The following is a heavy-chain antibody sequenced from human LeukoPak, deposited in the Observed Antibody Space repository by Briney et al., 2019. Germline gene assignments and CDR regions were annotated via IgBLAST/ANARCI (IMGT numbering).Heavy chain of an antibody. J-gene: IGHJ4*02. Sequence: ASVKVSCKASGGTFSSYAISWVRQAPGQGLEWMGGIIPIFGTANYAQKFQGRVTITADKSTSTAYMELSSLRSEDTAVYYCARGGGRITMVRGVMTFDYWGQGTLVTVSS. CDR1: GGTFSSYA. V-gene: IGHV1-69*06. D-gene: IGHD3-10*01. CDR2: IIPIFGTA. CDR3: ARGGGRITMVRGVMTFDY.